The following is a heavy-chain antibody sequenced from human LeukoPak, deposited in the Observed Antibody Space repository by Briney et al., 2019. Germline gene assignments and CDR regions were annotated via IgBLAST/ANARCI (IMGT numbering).Heavy chain of an antibody. CDR3: ARDDIVVVPGASSFGPDYYYYYGMDV. CDR2: MNPSGGST. J-gene: IGHJ6*02. Sequence: ASVKVSCKASGYTFTSYYMHWVRQAPGQGLEWMGIMNPSGGSTSSAQKFQGRVTMTRVTSTSTVYMELSSLRSEDAAVYYCARDDIVVVPGASSFGPDYYYYYGMDVWGQGTTVAVSS. CDR1: GYTFTSYY. D-gene: IGHD2-2*01. V-gene: IGHV1-46*01.